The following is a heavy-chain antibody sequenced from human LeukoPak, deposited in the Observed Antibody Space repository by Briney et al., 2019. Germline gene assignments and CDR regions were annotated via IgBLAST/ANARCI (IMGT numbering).Heavy chain of an antibody. Sequence: GGSLRLSCAASGFTVSSKYMNWVRQAPGKGLDWVSVIYSAASTYYADSVKGRFTISRDNSKNTLYLQMNSLRAEDTAVYYCAKLDVAAAGDYWGQGTLVTVSS. D-gene: IGHD6-13*01. J-gene: IGHJ4*02. CDR2: IYSAAST. CDR3: AKLDVAAAGDY. CDR1: GFTVSSKY. V-gene: IGHV3-66*01.